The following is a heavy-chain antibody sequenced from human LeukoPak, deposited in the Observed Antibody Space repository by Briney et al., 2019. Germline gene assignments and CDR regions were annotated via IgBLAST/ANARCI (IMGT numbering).Heavy chain of an antibody. Sequence: GGSLRLSCAASGFTVSSNYMSWVRQAPGKGLEWVSVIYSGGSTYYADSVKGRFTISRDNSKNTLYLQMNSLRAEDTAVYYCARSPWQWLVRSYWYFDLWGRGTLVTVSS. D-gene: IGHD6-19*01. CDR2: IYSGGST. CDR1: GFTVSSNY. V-gene: IGHV3-53*01. CDR3: ARSPWQWLVRSYWYFDL. J-gene: IGHJ2*01.